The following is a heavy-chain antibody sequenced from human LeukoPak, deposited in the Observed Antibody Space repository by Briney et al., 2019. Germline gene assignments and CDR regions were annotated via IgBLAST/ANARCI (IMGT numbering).Heavy chain of an antibody. CDR1: AYSISRGYY. D-gene: IGHD6-19*01. J-gene: IGHJ4*02. V-gene: IGHV4-38-2*02. Sequence: SETLSLTCTVSAYSISRGYYWGWIRQPPGKGLEWIGTIYHSGTTYYNPSLKSRVTISIDTSKNQFSLKLSSVTAADTAVYYCARGATGIAVAGTIPVGCDYWGQGTLVTVSS. CDR3: ARGATGIAVAGTIPVGCDY. CDR2: IYHSGTT.